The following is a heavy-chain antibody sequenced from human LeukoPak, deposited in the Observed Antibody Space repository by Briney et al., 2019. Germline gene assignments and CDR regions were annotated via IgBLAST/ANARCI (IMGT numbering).Heavy chain of an antibody. CDR3: ASRVDMPYYMDV. CDR1: GGSFSGYY. D-gene: IGHD5-12*01. CDR2: INHSGST. J-gene: IGHJ6*03. V-gene: IGHV4-34*01. Sequence: TSETLSLTCAVYGGSFSGYYWSWIRQPPGKGLEWIGEINHSGSTNYNPSLKSRVTISVDTSKNQFSLKLSSVTAADTAVYYCASRVDMPYYMDVWGKGTTVTISS.